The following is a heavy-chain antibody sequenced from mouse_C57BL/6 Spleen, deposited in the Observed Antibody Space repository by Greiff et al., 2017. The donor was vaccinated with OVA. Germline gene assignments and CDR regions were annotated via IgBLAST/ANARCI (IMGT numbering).Heavy chain of an antibody. D-gene: IGHD1-1*01. V-gene: IGHV1-82*01. CDR2: FYPGDGDT. J-gene: IGHJ2*01. Sequence: QVQLQQSGPELVKPGASVKISCKASGYAFSSSWMNWVKQRPGKGLEWIGRFYPGDGDTNYNGKFKGKATLTADKSSSTAYMQLSSLTSEDSAVYFCARSPGSSYLDYWGQGTTLTVSS. CDR3: ARSPGSSYLDY. CDR1: GYAFSSSW.